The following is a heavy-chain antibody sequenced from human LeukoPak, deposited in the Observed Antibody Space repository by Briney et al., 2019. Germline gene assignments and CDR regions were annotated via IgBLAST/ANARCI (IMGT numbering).Heavy chain of an antibody. CDR1: GFTFSSYG. Sequence: GGSLRLSCAASGFTFSSYGMHWVRQAPGKGLEWVAFIRYDGSNRYYADSVKGRFSISRDNSKNTLYLQMNSLRAEDTAVYYCAKDGFGELLPFDPWGQGTLVTVSS. D-gene: IGHD3-10*01. CDR3: AKDGFGELLPFDP. CDR2: IRYDGSNR. J-gene: IGHJ5*02. V-gene: IGHV3-30*02.